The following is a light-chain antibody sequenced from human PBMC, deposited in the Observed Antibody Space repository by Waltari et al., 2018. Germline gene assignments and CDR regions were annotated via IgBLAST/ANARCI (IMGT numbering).Light chain of an antibody. CDR3: QQYYSTPPT. CDR1: QSVLYSSNNKNY. Sequence: DIVMTQSPDSLAFSLGERATINCQSSQSVLYSSNNKNYLALYQQKPGQPPKLLIYWASTRESGVPDRFSGSGSGTDFTLTISSLQAEDVAVYYCQQYYSTPPTFGGGTKVEIK. V-gene: IGKV4-1*01. J-gene: IGKJ4*01. CDR2: WAS.